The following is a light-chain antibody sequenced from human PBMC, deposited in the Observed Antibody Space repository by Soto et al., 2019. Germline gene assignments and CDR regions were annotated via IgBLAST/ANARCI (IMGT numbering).Light chain of an antibody. J-gene: IGKJ1*01. V-gene: IGKV1-39*01. CDR1: QSISSY. CDR2: AAS. Sequence: DIQMTQSPSSLSASVGDRVTITGRASQSISSYLNWYQQTTGKAPKILIYAASSLQSGVPSRFSGSGSGTDFTLTISSLQPEDFETYYCQQSYSNPGTFGQGTKVDIK. CDR3: QQSYSNPGT.